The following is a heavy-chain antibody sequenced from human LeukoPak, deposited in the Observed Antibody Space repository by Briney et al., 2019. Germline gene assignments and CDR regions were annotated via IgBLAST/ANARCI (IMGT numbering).Heavy chain of an antibody. CDR3: ARDWANIVVVVAATPATWFDP. CDR1: GFTFSSYA. V-gene: IGHV3-30-3*01. J-gene: IGHJ5*02. D-gene: IGHD2-15*01. Sequence: PGRSLRLSCAASGFTFSSYAMHWVRQAPGKGLEWVAGISYDGSNKYYADSVKGRFTISRDNSKNTLYPQMNSLRAEDTAVYYCARDWANIVVVVAATPATWFDPWGQGTLVTVSS. CDR2: ISYDGSNK.